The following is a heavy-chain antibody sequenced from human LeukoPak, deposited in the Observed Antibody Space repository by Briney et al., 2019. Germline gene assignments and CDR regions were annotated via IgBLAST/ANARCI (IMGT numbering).Heavy chain of an antibody. CDR2: IREDGSEK. CDR1: GFTLSNYW. V-gene: IGHV3-7*01. Sequence: GGSLRLSCVASGFTLSNYWMSWVRQAPGKGPEWVANIREDGSEKYYVDSVKGRFTISRDNAKNSLYLQMNSLRAEDTAVYYCARDRAFDIWGQGTMVTVSS. J-gene: IGHJ3*02. CDR3: ARDRAFDI.